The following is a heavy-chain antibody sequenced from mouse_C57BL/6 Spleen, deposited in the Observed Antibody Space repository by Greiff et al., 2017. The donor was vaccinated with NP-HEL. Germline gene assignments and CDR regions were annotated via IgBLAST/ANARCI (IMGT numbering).Heavy chain of an antibody. V-gene: IGHV1-55*01. CDR1: GYTFTSYW. D-gene: IGHD2-1*01. J-gene: IGHJ4*01. Sequence: QVHVKQPGAELVKPGASVKMSCKASGYTFTSYWITWVKQRPGQGLEWIGDIYPGSGSTNYNEKFKSKATLTVAKSSSTAYMQLSSLTSEGSAVYYCARADGKKDAMDYCGQGTSVTVSS. CDR3: ARADGKKDAMDY. CDR2: IYPGSGST.